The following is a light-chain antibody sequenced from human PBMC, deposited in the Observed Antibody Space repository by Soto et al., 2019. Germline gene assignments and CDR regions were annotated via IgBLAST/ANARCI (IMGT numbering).Light chain of an antibody. CDR2: GAS. CDR1: QSVTSDY. J-gene: IGKJ3*01. Sequence: EIVLTQSTYTLSLSPGERATLSCRASQSVTSDYLVWYQQKPGQAPRLLIYGASRRATGIPDRFSGSGSGTDFILTISRLEPEDFAVYYCQHYDNSPPSVTFGPGTKVDIK. CDR3: QHYDNSPPSVT. V-gene: IGKV3-20*01.